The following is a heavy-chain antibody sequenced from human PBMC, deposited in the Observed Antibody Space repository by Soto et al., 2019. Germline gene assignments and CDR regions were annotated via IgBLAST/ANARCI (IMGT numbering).Heavy chain of an antibody. CDR3: ARDGYYDILTGYYSGRYFDY. Sequence: ASVKVSCKASGYTFTSYGISWVRQAPGQGLEWMGWISAYNGNTNYAQKLQGRVTMTTDTSTSTAYMELRSLRSDDTAVYYCARDGYYDILTGYYSGRYFDYWGQGTLVTVSS. CDR1: GYTFTSYG. D-gene: IGHD3-9*01. V-gene: IGHV1-18*01. J-gene: IGHJ4*02. CDR2: ISAYNGNT.